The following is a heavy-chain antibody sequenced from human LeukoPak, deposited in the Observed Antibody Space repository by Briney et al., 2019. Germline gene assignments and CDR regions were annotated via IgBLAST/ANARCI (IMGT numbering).Heavy chain of an antibody. V-gene: IGHV4-59*08. CDR2: IYYSGST. CDR1: GGSISSYY. D-gene: IGHD1-26*01. CDR3: ARRWGPGDNWFDP. Sequence: KPSETLSLTCTVSGGSISSYYWSWIRQPPGKGLEWIGYIYYSGSTNYNPSLKSRVTISVDTSKNQFSLKLSSVTAADTAVYYCARRWGPGDNWFDPWGQGTLVTVSS. J-gene: IGHJ5*02.